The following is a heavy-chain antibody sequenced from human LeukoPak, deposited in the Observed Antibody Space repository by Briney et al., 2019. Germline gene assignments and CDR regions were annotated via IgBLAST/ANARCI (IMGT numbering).Heavy chain of an antibody. CDR3: ARCPDHYDFWSGYPYCYGMDV. J-gene: IGHJ6*02. CDR2: INQHGSEK. D-gene: IGHD3-3*01. CDR1: GFTFSSHW. V-gene: IGHV3-7*01. Sequence: GGSLRLSCAASGFTFSSHWMSWVRQAPGKGLEWAANINQHGSEKYYVDSVKGRFTISRDNAKNLLYLQMNSLRAEDTAVYYCARCPDHYDFWSGYPYCYGMDVWGQGTTVTVSS.